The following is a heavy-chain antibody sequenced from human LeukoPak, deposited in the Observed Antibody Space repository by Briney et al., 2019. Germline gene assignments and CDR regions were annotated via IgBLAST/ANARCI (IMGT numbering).Heavy chain of an antibody. V-gene: IGHV1-69*05. Sequence: ASVKVSCKASGGTFSNYGISWVRQAPGQGREWMGGIIPMFGAVYYAQKFRGRVTITTDESTSTVYMELSSLRSEDTAVYYCASGVGSGGVIMGNYMADWGKGTPVTVSS. CDR1: GGTFSNYG. D-gene: IGHD3-10*01. CDR3: ASGVGSGGVIMGNYMAD. J-gene: IGHJ6*03. CDR2: IIPMFGAV.